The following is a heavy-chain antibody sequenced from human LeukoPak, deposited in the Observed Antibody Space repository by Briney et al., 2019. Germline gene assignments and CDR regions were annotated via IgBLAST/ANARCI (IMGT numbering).Heavy chain of an antibody. CDR2: IPYDESNK. V-gene: IGHV3-30*04. J-gene: IGHJ3*01. Sequence: GRSLRLSCAASGFTFSTYPMYWVRQAPGKGLEWVAVIPYDESNKYYADSVKGRFTVSRDNSKNTLSLQMNSLRAEDTAVYYCVRVRDSSNWYVFDVWGQGTMVTVSS. CDR1: GFTFSTYP. CDR3: VRVRDSSNWYVFDV. D-gene: IGHD6-13*01.